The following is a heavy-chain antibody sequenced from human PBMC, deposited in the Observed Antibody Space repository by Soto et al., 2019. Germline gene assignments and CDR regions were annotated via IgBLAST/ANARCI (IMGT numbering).Heavy chain of an antibody. CDR2: IYPGDSET. CDR3: ARNLLYGSYGPFAFDI. CDR1: GYTFTNYW. D-gene: IGHD3-16*01. J-gene: IGHJ3*02. Sequence: GESLKISCKGSGYTFTNYWIGWVRQMPGKGLEWVGIIYPGDSETRYSPSFQGLVTISADKSISTAFLQWSSLKASDTAIYYCARNLLYGSYGPFAFDIWGQGTMVTVSS. V-gene: IGHV5-51*01.